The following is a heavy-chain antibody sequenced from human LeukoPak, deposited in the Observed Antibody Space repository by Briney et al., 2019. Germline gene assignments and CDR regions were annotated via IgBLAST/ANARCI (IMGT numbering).Heavy chain of an antibody. D-gene: IGHD3-22*01. CDR1: GFTFSSYG. CDR3: AKGAVGKTESSGYPPHFDY. V-gene: IGHV3-30*02. J-gene: IGHJ4*02. Sequence: GGSLRLSCAASGFTFSSYGMHCVRQAPGKGLEWVAFIRYDGSNKYYADSVKGRFTISRDNAKNTVFLQMDSLRAEDTAVYYCAKGAVGKTESSGYPPHFDYWGQGTLVTVSS. CDR2: IRYDGSNK.